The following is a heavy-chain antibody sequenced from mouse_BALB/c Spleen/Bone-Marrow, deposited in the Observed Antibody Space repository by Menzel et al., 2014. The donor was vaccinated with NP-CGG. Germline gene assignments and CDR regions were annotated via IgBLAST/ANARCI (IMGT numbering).Heavy chain of an antibody. CDR1: GYTFTSSW. Sequence: QVQLKESGSVLVRPGASVKLSCKASGYTFTSSWMHWAKQRPGQGLEWIGEIHPNSGNTNYNEKFKGKATLTVDTSSSTAYVDLSSLTSEDSAVYYCAREKIYGNYLWYFDVWSAGTTATISS. J-gene: IGHJ1*01. CDR2: IHPNSGNT. D-gene: IGHD2-1*01. V-gene: IGHV1S130*01. CDR3: AREKIYGNYLWYFDV.